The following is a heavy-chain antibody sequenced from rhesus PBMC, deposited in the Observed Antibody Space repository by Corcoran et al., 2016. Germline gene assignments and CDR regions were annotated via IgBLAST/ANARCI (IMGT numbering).Heavy chain of an antibody. D-gene: IGHD2-21*01. Sequence: EVQLVETGGGLVQPGGSLKLSCAASGFTFSSYGMSWVRQAPGKGLEWVSAINSGGGSTYYADSVKGRFTISRDNSKNTLSLQMNSLRAEDTAVYYWAKWAYCTGRGCYLDYWGQGVLVTVSS. J-gene: IGHJ4*01. CDR1: GFTFSSYG. CDR2: INSGGGST. V-gene: IGHV3S5*01. CDR3: AKWAYCTGRGCYLDY.